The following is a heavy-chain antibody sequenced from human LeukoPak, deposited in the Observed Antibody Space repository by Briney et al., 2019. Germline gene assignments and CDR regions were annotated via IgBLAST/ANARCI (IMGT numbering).Heavy chain of an antibody. CDR1: GFTFSTYG. CDR3: AKRGPGSPQSGKYYFDY. J-gene: IGHJ4*02. CDR2: ISGRADLT. D-gene: IGHD3-10*01. Sequence: GETLRLSCAASGFTFSTYGITWVRQAPGKGLEWVSAISGRADLTFYADSVKGRFTISRDNSKNTLYLQMNSLRAEDTAVYYCAKRGPGSPQSGKYYFDYWGQGTLVTVSS. V-gene: IGHV3-23*01.